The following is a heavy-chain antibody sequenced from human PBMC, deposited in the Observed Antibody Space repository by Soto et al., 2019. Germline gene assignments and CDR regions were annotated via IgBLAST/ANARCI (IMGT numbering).Heavy chain of an antibody. CDR3: AKGIVVVPAAIIGGSYYFDY. Sequence: GESLKISCAASGFTFSSYAMSWVRQAPGKGLEWVSAISGSGGSTYYADSVKGRFTISRDNSKNTLYLQMNSLRAEDTAVYYCAKGIVVVPAAIIGGSYYFDYWGQGTLVTVSS. CDR1: GFTFSSYA. V-gene: IGHV3-23*01. J-gene: IGHJ4*02. D-gene: IGHD2-2*01. CDR2: ISGSGGST.